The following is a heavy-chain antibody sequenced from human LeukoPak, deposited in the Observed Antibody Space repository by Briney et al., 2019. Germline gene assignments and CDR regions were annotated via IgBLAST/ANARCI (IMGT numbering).Heavy chain of an antibody. CDR3: AELGITMIGGV. V-gene: IGHV3-23*01. Sequence: GGSLRLSCAASGLTFSSYTMNWVRQAPGKGLEWVSAISGSGGNTYYADPVKGRFTISRDNSKNTLYLQMNSLRAEDTAVYYCAELGITMIGGVWGKGTTVTISS. CDR2: ISGSGGNT. J-gene: IGHJ6*04. CDR1: GLTFSSYT. D-gene: IGHD3-10*02.